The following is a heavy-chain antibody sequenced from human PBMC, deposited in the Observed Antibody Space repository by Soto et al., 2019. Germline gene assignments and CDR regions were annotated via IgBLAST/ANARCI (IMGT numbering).Heavy chain of an antibody. J-gene: IGHJ4*02. Sequence: QVQLVESGGGVVQPGRSLRLSCAASGFIFSNYVMYWVRQAPGKGLEWVAFMSCDGTTKYYADSVKGRFTISRDNSKNTLYLRMNNPRAEDTGVYYSARELLWSRSFDYGGQGTLATVSS. CDR1: GFIFSNYV. D-gene: IGHD1-26*01. CDR3: ARELLWSRSFDY. V-gene: IGHV3-30-3*01. CDR2: MSCDGTTK.